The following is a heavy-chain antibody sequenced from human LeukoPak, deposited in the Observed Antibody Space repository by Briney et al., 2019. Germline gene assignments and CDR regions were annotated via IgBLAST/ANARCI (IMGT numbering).Heavy chain of an antibody. V-gene: IGHV1-18*01. Sequence: ASVKVSCKASGYTFTSYGISWVRQAPGQGLEWMGWISAYNDNTNYAQKLQGRVTMTTDTSTSTAYMELRSLRSDDTAVYYCARTPAGKTYYYGSGSPTMDYWGQGTLVTVSS. CDR3: ARTPAGKTYYYGSGSPTMDY. CDR2: ISAYNDNT. D-gene: IGHD3-10*01. CDR1: GYTFTSYG. J-gene: IGHJ4*02.